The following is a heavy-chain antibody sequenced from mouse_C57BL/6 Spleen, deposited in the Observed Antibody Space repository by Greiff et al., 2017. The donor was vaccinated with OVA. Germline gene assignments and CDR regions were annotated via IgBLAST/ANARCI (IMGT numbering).Heavy chain of an antibody. D-gene: IGHD1-1*01. CDR1: GYTFTDYE. J-gene: IGHJ2*01. CDR2: IDPETGGT. Sequence: VQLQQSGAELVRPGASVTLSCKASGYTFTDYEMHWVKQTPVHGLEWIGAIDPETGGTAYNHKFKGKAILTADKSSSTAYMEIRSLTSEDSAVYYCTRRPTTVGFDYWGQGTTLTVSS. CDR3: TRRPTTVGFDY. V-gene: IGHV1-15*01.